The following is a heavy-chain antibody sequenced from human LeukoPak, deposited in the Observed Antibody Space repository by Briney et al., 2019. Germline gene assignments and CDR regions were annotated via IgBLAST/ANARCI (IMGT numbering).Heavy chain of an antibody. CDR1: GYTFTSYG. Sequence: ASVKVSCKASGYTFTSYGISWVRQAPGQGLEWMGWISAYNGDTNYAQKLQGRVTMTTDTSTSTAYMELSRLRSDDTAVYYCAREGLRDNWFDPWGQGTLVTVSS. CDR3: AREGLRDNWFDP. CDR2: ISAYNGDT. J-gene: IGHJ5*02. V-gene: IGHV1-18*01. D-gene: IGHD3-3*01.